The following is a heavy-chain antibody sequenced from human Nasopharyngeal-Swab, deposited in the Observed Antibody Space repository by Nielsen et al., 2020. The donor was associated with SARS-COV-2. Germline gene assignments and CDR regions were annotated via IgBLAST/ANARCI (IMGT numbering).Heavy chain of an antibody. CDR2: IGDKAHYYAT. CDR1: GFVFSGSA. Sequence: GESLKISCAASGFVFSGSAIHWVRQASGKGLEWVGRIGDKAHYYATTYAASVKGRFTISRDDSKNTAFLQMDSLNTEDTALYYCTTDYYFDYWGQGTLVTVSS. D-gene: IGHD4/OR15-4a*01. CDR3: TTDYYFDY. V-gene: IGHV3-73*01. J-gene: IGHJ4*02.